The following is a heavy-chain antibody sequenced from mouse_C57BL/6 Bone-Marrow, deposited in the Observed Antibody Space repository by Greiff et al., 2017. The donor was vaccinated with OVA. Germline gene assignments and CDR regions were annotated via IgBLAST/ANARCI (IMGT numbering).Heavy chain of an antibody. Sequence: EVQLQQSGPELVKPGASVKISCKASGYTFTDYYMNWVKQSHGKSLEWIGDINPNNGGTSYNQKFKGKATLTVDKSSSTAYMELRSLTSEDSAVYYCARSGDDYGSSYGPAWFAYWGQGTLVTVSA. CDR3: ARSGDDYGSSYGPAWFAY. CDR1: GYTFTDYY. V-gene: IGHV1-26*01. J-gene: IGHJ3*01. CDR2: INPNNGGT. D-gene: IGHD1-1*01.